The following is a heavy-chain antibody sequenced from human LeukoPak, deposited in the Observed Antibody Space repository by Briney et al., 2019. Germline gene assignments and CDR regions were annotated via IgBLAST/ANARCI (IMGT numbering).Heavy chain of an antibody. J-gene: IGHJ4*02. V-gene: IGHV3-33*01. D-gene: IGHD6-19*01. CDR2: IWSDGSKK. Sequence: GGSLRLSRAASGFTFSSYGIHWVRQAPGKGLEWVAVIWSDGSKKYYVDSVKGRFTISRDNSRNTLYLQLNNLRAEDTAVYYCARDRYNSGIGYFEFWGRETLVTVSS. CDR3: ARDRYNSGIGYFEF. CDR1: GFTFSSYG.